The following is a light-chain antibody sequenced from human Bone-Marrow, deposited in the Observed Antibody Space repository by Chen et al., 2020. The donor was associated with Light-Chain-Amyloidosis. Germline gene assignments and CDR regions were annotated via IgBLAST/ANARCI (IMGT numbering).Light chain of an antibody. CDR2: RDN. V-gene: IGLV3-25*03. CDR1: DLPTKY. CDR3: QSADSSGTYEVI. J-gene: IGLJ2*01. Sequence: SYELTQPPSVSVSPGQTARITCSGDDLPTKYAYWYQQKPGQAPVLGIHRDNERPSGISERCSGSSSGTKATLTISGVQAEDEADYHCQSADSSGTYEVIFGGGTKLTVL.